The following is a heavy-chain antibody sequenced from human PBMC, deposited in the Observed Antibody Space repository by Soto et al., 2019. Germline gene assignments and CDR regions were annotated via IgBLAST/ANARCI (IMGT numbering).Heavy chain of an antibody. CDR3: ARMASAGTLNWFDP. CDR2: MNPGSGKT. CDR1: GYTFINYD. V-gene: IGHV1-8*02. D-gene: IGHD6-13*01. Sequence: QVQLVQSGAEVREPGASVRVSCKASGYTFINYDTSWVRQATGQGVEWMGWMNPGSGKTGYANKFQHRVTMTRDASTSTAQLELSSLTSEDTAVYYCARMASAGTLNWFDPWGQGTLVTVSS. J-gene: IGHJ5*02.